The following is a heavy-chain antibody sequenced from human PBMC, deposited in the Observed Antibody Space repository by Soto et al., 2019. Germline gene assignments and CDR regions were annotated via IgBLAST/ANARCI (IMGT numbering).Heavy chain of an antibody. CDR1: GGSISSGDYY. Sequence: QVQLQESGPGLVKPSQTLSLTCTVSGGSISSGDYYCRWIRQPPGKGLAWIGYIYHSGSTYYNPTLKSPVTIPVDTSKHQFSLKLSSVTAADTAVYYCARERRDGARLDPWGQGTLVTVSS. J-gene: IGHJ5*02. CDR3: ARERRDGARLDP. CDR2: IYHSGST. V-gene: IGHV4-30-4*01.